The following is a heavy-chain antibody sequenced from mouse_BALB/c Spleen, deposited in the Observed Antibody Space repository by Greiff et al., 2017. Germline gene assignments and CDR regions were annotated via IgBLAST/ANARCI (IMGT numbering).Heavy chain of an antibody. CDR3: ARGDYGSRVYYAMDY. CDR1: GFTFSSYA. CDR2: ISSGGST. V-gene: IGHV5-6-5*01. Sequence: EVQLVESGGGLVKPGGSLKLSCAASGFTFSSYAMSWVRQTPEKRLEWVASISSGGSTYYPDSVKGRFTISRDNARNSLYLQMSSLRSEDTAMYYGARGDYGSRVYYAMDYWGQGTSVTVSS. D-gene: IGHD1-1*01. J-gene: IGHJ4*01.